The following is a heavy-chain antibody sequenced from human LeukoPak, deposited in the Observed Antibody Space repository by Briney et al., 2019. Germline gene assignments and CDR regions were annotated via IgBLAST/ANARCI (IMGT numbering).Heavy chain of an antibody. Sequence: SVKVSCKASGGTFSSYAISWVRQAPGQGLEWMGRIIPIFGTANYAQKFQGRVTIITDESTSTAYMELSSLRSEDTAVYYCARESLPAAINYYYYMDVWGKGTTVTVSS. J-gene: IGHJ6*03. CDR1: GGTFSSYA. V-gene: IGHV1-69*05. CDR3: ARESLPAAINYYYYMDV. CDR2: IIPIFGTA. D-gene: IGHD2-2*01.